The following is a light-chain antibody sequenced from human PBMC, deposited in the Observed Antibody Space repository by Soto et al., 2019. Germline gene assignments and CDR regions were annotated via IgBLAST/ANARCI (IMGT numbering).Light chain of an antibody. CDR3: QKYDRAPFT. V-gene: IGKV1-27*01. CDR1: QGISNY. CDR2: AAS. J-gene: IGKJ3*01. Sequence: DIQMTQSPSSLSASVGDRVTITCRASQGISNYLAWYQQKPGKVPKLLIFAASTLQSGVPSHFSGSGSGTYFTLTINSLQPEDVATYFCQKYDRAPFTFGPGTKVHI.